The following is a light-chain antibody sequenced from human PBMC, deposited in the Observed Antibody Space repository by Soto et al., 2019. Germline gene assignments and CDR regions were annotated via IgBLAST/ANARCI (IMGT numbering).Light chain of an antibody. CDR1: QSVSSTY. CDR2: GAS. J-gene: IGKJ1*01. Sequence: EIVLTQSPGTLSLSPGERATLSCRASQSVSSTYLAWYQQKPGQAPRLLIYGASSRATGIPDRFSGSGSGTEFTLTISRLEPDDFALYYCQHYGSSRWTFGPRTRVDI. V-gene: IGKV3-20*01. CDR3: QHYGSSRWT.